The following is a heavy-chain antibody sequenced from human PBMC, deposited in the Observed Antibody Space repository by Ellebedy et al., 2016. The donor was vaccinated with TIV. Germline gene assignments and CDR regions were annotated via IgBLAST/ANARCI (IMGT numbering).Heavy chain of an antibody. CDR2: VSSDGNIK. CDR3: AKGATILGSIVGS. D-gene: IGHD5-24*01. Sequence: GESLKISCEASESTFSSYGMHWVRQAPGKGLEWLALVSSDGNIKHYADSVKGRFTISRDNSKNTLIVDMNSLRPEDTAVYYCAKGATILGSIVGSWGQGTLVSVSS. CDR1: ESTFSSYG. J-gene: IGHJ4*02. V-gene: IGHV3-30*18.